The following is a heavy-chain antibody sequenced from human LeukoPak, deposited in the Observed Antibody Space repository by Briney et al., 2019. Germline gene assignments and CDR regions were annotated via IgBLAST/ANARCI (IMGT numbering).Heavy chain of an antibody. V-gene: IGHV1-46*01. CDR1: GYTFTSYY. D-gene: IGHD7-27*01. CDR2: INPSGGST. Sequence: GASVKVSCKASGYTFTSYYMHWVRQAPGQGLEWMGIINPSGGSTSYAQKFQGRVTMTRDTYTSTVYMELSRLRSEDTAVYYCASIVQTPSSITGDLSAETGYWGQETLVTVSS. CDR3: ASIVQTPSSITGDLSAETGY. J-gene: IGHJ4*02.